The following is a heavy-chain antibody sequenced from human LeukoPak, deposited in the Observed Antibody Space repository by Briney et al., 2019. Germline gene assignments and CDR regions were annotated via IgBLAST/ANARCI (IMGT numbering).Heavy chain of an antibody. CDR2: ISWNSGSI. CDR3: AKDWYSSSSVHFDY. CDR1: GFTFDDYA. Sequence: GGSLRLSCAASGFTFDDYAMHWVRQAPGKGLAWVSGISWNSGSIGYADSVKGRFTISRDNAKNSLYLQMNSLRAEDTALYYCAKDWYSSSSVHFDYWGQGTLVTVSS. V-gene: IGHV3-9*01. J-gene: IGHJ4*02. D-gene: IGHD6-6*01.